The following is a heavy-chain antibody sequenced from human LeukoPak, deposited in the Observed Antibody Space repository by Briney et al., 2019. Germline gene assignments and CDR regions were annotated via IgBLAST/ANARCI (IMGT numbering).Heavy chain of an antibody. V-gene: IGHV4-59*01. CDR1: GVSISGYY. CDR2: IYYSGSS. Sequence: KPSETLSLTCTVSGVSISGYYWSWIRQPPGKGLEWIGDIYYSGSSNYNPSLKSRVTISVDTSKNQFALNLTSVTAADTAEYYCARDSPMVRGLIGYFDLWGRGTLVTVSS. D-gene: IGHD3-10*01. CDR3: ARDSPMVRGLIGYFDL. J-gene: IGHJ2*01.